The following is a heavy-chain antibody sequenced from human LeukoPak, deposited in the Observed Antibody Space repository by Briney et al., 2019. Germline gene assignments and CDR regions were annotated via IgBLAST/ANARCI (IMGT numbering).Heavy chain of an antibody. Sequence: SETLSLTCTVSGGSISSSSYYWGWIRQPPGKGLEWIGSIYYSGSTYYNPSLKSRVTISVDTSKNQFSLKLSSVTAADTAVYYCARMTTVTIIDYWGQGTLVTVSS. J-gene: IGHJ4*02. CDR3: ARMTTVTIIDY. D-gene: IGHD4-17*01. CDR2: IYYSGST. V-gene: IGHV4-39*07. CDR1: GGSISSSSYY.